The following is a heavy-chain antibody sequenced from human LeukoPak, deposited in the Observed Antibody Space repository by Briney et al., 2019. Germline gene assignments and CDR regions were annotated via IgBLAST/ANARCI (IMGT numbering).Heavy chain of an antibody. CDR1: GGSISSSSYY. V-gene: IGHV4-39*01. CDR3: ARQSGPYSSSWFDY. D-gene: IGHD6-13*01. Sequence: SETLSLTCTVSGGSISSSSYYWGWIRQPPGKGLEWIGSIYYSGITSYNPSLKSRVAISVDTSKNQFSLNLSSVTAADTAVFYCARQSGPYSSSWFDYWGQGTLVTVSS. CDR2: IYYSGIT. J-gene: IGHJ4*02.